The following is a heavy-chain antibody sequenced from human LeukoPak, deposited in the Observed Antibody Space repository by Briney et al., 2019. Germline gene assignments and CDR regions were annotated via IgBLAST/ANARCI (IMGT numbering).Heavy chain of an antibody. CDR1: GGSISSYY. D-gene: IGHD6-13*01. Sequence: SETLSLTCTVSGGSISSYYWSWIRRPPGKGLEWIGYIYYSGSTNYNPSLKSRVTISVDTSKNQFSLKLSSVTAADTAVYYCARHSTQGMNFDYWGQGTLVTVSS. J-gene: IGHJ4*02. CDR3: ARHSTQGMNFDY. CDR2: IYYSGST. V-gene: IGHV4-59*01.